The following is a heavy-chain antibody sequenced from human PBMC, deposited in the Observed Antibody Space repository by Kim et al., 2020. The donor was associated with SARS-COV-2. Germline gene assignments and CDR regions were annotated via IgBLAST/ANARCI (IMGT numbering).Heavy chain of an antibody. CDR2: ISGSGDST. CDR1: GFAFSSYA. CDR3: AKCVAARRSPYYFDY. D-gene: IGHD6-6*01. V-gene: IGHV3-23*01. Sequence: GGSLRLSCAASGFAFSSYAMTWVRQAPGKGLEWVSYISGSGDSTYYADSVKGRFAISRDNSKNTLYLQMNSLRAEDAAIYYCAKCVAARRSPYYFDYWGQGALVTVSS. J-gene: IGHJ4*02.